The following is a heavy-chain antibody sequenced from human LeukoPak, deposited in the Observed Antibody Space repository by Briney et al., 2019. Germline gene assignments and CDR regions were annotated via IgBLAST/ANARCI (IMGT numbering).Heavy chain of an antibody. CDR1: GGSISSGDYY. CDR2: IYYSGST. D-gene: IGHD2-2*01. CDR3: ARGQVPAAYDY. V-gene: IGHV4-30-4*01. J-gene: IGHJ4*02. Sequence: SETLSLTCTVSGGSISSGDYYWSWIRQPPGKGLEWIGYIYYSGSTHYNPSLKSRVTISVDTSKNQFSLKLSSVTAADTAVYYCARGQVPAAYDYWGQGTLVTVSS.